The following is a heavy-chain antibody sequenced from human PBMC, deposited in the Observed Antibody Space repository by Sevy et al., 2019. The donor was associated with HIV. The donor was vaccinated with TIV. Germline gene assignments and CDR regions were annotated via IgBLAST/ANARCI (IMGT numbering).Heavy chain of an antibody. J-gene: IGHJ4*02. D-gene: IGHD6-13*01. CDR3: ARHSSRWSFDY. V-gene: IGHV4-39*01. Sequence: SETLYLTCSVSGGSINSKSYSWGWIRQPPGKGLEWIGNISYSGSTYYNPSLKSRVTISVDTSKNQFSLKLSSVTAADTAVYYCARHSSRWSFDYWGQGTQVTVSS. CDR2: ISYSGST. CDR1: GGSINSKSYS.